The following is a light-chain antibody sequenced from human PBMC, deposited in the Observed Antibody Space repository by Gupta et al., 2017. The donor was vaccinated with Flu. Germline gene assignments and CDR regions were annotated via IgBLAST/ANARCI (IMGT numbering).Light chain of an antibody. V-gene: IGKV1-8*01. CDR1: QGIRSY. J-gene: IGKJ1*01. Sequence: PSYLCASTGDRVTITCLASQGIRSYLDWYQQKPGKAPKLLIYAASTVKSGVPSRFSGSGSGTDFTLTISCLQSEDFANYYCQQEDSSPRTFGQGTKVEIK. CDR2: AAS. CDR3: QQEDSSPRT.